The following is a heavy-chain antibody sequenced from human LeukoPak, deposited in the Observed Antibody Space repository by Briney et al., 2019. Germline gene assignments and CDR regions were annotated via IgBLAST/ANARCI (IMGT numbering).Heavy chain of an antibody. Sequence: SETLSLTCAVSNYFISGGHFWSWIRQTPGKGLERIGTIYHTGSTYYNPSLKSRVAISIDTSKNQFSLKLTSVTAADTALYYCARVFRKAGYNYDGFDIWGQGTMVTVSS. D-gene: IGHD5-24*01. J-gene: IGHJ3*02. CDR2: IYHTGST. CDR3: ARVFRKAGYNYDGFDI. CDR1: NYFISGGHF. V-gene: IGHV4-38-2*01.